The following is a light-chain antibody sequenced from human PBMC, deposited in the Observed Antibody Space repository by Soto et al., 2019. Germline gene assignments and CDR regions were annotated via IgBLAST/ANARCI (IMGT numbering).Light chain of an antibody. V-gene: IGKV1-12*01. Sequence: DIQMTQAPATRSESVGEGVTITCRASQHISKWLAWFQQKPGKAPKLLIYAASSLQSGVPSRFSGRGSAPDFTITISSLQPEDFATYYCQQANSFPLPFGQGTRLEIK. CDR3: QQANSFPLP. J-gene: IGKJ5*01. CDR2: AAS. CDR1: QHISKW.